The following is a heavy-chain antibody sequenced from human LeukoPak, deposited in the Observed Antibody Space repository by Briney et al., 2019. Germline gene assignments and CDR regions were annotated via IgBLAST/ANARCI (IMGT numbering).Heavy chain of an antibody. J-gene: IGHJ3*02. D-gene: IGHD2-15*01. Sequence: SGPTLVNPPQTLTLTCTFSGLSLGTGGVGVGSIRQPPGKALEWLALIYWDDDKRYSPSLKSRLTVTKDTSKNQVVLTMTNMDPEDTATYYCAHKLVASDAFDIWGQGTMVTVSS. V-gene: IGHV2-5*02. CDR3: AHKLVASDAFDI. CDR2: IYWDDDK. CDR1: GLSLGTGGVG.